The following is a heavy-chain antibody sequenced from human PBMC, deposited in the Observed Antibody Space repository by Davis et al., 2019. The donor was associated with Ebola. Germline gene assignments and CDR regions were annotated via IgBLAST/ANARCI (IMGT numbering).Heavy chain of an antibody. CDR2: INHSGST. CDR3: ARGFGELPYYYYGMDV. V-gene: IGHV4-34*01. D-gene: IGHD3-10*01. J-gene: IGHJ6*02. Sequence: SETLSFTCAVYGGSFSGYYWSWIRQPPGKGLEWIGEINHSGSTNYNPSLKSRVTISVDTSKNQFSLKLSSVTAADTAVYYCARGFGELPYYYYGMDVWGQGTTVTVSS. CDR1: GGSFSGYY.